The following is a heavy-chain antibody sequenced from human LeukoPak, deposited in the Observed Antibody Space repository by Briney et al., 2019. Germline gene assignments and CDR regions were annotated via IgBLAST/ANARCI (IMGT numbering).Heavy chain of an antibody. CDR1: GFTFSGYS. CDR3: AIYGVVGATTVNWLDP. Sequence: GGSLRLSCAASGFTFSGYSMNWVRDGPGKGLEWVSSISSSSSFIYYADSVKGRLTISRDNAKNSLYLQMNSLRAENTAVYYCAIYGVVGATTVNWLDPWGEGTLVTVSS. J-gene: IGHJ5*02. V-gene: IGHV3-21*01. D-gene: IGHD1-26*01. CDR2: ISSSSSFI.